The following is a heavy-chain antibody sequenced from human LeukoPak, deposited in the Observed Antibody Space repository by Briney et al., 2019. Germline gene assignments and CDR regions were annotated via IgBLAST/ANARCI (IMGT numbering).Heavy chain of an antibody. CDR1: GGSVSSGNYY. V-gene: IGHV4-61*01. D-gene: IGHD4-17*01. J-gene: IGHJ4*02. CDR3: ARVDTVTTTFDY. Sequence: SETLSLTCTVSGGSVSSGNYYWSWIRQPPGKGLEWIGYIHYTGSPNYNPSLKSRVTISVDTSKNQFSLRLNSVTAADTAVYYCARVDTVTTTFDYWGQGTLVTVSS. CDR2: IHYTGSP.